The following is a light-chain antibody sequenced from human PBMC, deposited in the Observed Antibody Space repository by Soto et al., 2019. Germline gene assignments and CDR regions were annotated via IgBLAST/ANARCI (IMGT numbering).Light chain of an antibody. CDR3: CSYAGSYTFV. CDR1: SNDVGGYNY. J-gene: IGLJ1*01. Sequence: SVLTQPRPLSGSPGPSVTISCTGTSNDVGGYNYVSWYQQHPGKAPKLMIYDVSKRPSGVPDRFSGSKSGNTASLTISGLQSEDEADYYCCSYAGSYTFVFGTGTKVTVL. V-gene: IGLV2-11*01. CDR2: DVS.